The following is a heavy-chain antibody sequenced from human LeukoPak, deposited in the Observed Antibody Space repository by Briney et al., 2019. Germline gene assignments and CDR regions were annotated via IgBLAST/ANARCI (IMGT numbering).Heavy chain of an antibody. J-gene: IGHJ6*02. CDR3: ARDQDDYGGNDLRADYGMDV. D-gene: IGHD4-23*01. CDR2: INAGNGNT. V-gene: IGHV1-3*01. Sequence: ASVKVSCKASGGTFSSYAISWVRQAPGQGLEWMGWINAGNGNTKYSQKFQGRVTITRDTSASTAYMELSSLRSEDTAVYYCARDQDDYGGNDLRADYGMDVWGQGTTVTVSS. CDR1: GGTFSSYA.